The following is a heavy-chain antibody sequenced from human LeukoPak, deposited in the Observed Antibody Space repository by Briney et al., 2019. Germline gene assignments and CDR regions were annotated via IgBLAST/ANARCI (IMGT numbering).Heavy chain of an antibody. J-gene: IGHJ4*02. CDR1: GGSISSYY. D-gene: IGHD5-18*01. CDR2: IYYSGTT. V-gene: IGHV4-59*08. CDR3: ARVGGSSTAMVSYFDY. Sequence: SSETLSLTCTVSGGSISSYYWSWIRQPPGKGLEWIGYIYYSGTTNYNPSLKSRVTISVDTSKNQFSLKLSSVTAADTAVYYCARVGGSSTAMVSYFDYWGQGTLVTVSS.